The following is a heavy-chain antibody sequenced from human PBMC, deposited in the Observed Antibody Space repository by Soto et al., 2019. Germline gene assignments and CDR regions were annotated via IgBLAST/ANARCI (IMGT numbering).Heavy chain of an antibody. CDR3: ARGPQPYGAGSYYWFDP. CDR2: IIPILGIA. Sequence: QVQLVQSGAEVKKPGSSVKVSCKASGGTFSSYTISWVRQAPGQGLEWMGRIIPILGIANYAQKFQGRVTITADKSTTTAYMELSSLRSEDTAVYYCARGPQPYGAGSYYWFDPWGQGTLVTVSS. CDR1: GGTFSSYT. V-gene: IGHV1-69*02. J-gene: IGHJ5*02. D-gene: IGHD3-10*01.